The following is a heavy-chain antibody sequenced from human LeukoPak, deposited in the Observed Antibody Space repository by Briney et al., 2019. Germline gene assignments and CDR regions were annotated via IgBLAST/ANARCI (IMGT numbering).Heavy chain of an antibody. CDR3: ARDIRDIVVVPAAEVDY. Sequence: ASVKVSCKASGYTFTSYGISWVRQAPGQGLEWMGWISAYNGNTNYAQKLQGRVTMTTDTSTSTAYMELRSLRSDDTAVYYCARDIRDIVVVPAAEVDYWGQGTLVTVSS. D-gene: IGHD2-2*01. J-gene: IGHJ4*01. V-gene: IGHV1-18*01. CDR1: GYTFTSYG. CDR2: ISAYNGNT.